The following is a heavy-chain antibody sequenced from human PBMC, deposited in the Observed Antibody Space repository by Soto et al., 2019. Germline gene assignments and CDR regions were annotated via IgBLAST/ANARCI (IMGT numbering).Heavy chain of an antibody. Sequence: EVQLVESGGGYVQPGGSLRLSCAASGFTFSHHWMHWVRQAPGKGLVWVSRFNTDGSTTTYADSVKGRFTISRDNAKNTFHLQMKRLRAEDTAIYYGLGTGSNSYCGQGTLVTVSS. D-gene: IGHD1-26*01. CDR2: FNTDGSTT. CDR1: GFTFSHHW. J-gene: IGHJ4*02. V-gene: IGHV3-74*01. CDR3: LGTGSNSY.